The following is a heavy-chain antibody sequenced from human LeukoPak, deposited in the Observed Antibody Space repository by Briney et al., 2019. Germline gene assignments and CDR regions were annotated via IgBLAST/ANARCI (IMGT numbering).Heavy chain of an antibody. CDR1: GGSFSGYY. V-gene: IGHV4-34*01. Sequence: KTSENLSFNSAGYGGSFSGYYWSWLPQPPGKGLEWIGEIKHSGSTNYNPSLKSLVTISVDTSKNQFSLKLSSVTAADTAVYYSARWFDLWGQGTLVTVSS. CDR3: ARWFDL. J-gene: IGHJ5*02. CDR2: IKHSGST.